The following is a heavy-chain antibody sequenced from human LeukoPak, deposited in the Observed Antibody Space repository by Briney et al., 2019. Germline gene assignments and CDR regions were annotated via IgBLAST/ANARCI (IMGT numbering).Heavy chain of an antibody. J-gene: IGHJ4*02. CDR1: GGSISGHY. CDR3: ARDLPGTSFFDY. V-gene: IGHV4-59*11. D-gene: IGHD1-14*01. CDR2: VYYRGTT. Sequence: PETLSLTCTVSGGSISGHYWGWIRQPPGKGLEWIGHVYYRGTTTYNPSLASRVTLSVATSKNQFSLKLTSVTAADTAVYYCARDLPGTSFFDYWGQGTLVTVSS.